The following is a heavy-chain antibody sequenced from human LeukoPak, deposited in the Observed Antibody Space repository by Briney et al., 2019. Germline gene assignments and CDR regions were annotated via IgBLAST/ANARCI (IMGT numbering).Heavy chain of an antibody. V-gene: IGHV5-51*01. CDR2: IYPDDSET. D-gene: IGHD3-10*01. CDR1: GYIFTNYW. CDR3: ARHDGSGSYLMVQH. Sequence: GESLKISCKASGYIFTNYWIGWVRQMPGKGLEWMGIIYPDDSETRYSPAFQGQVTISADKSTSTAYLQWSSLKASDTAMYYCARHDGSGSYLMVQHWGQGTLVTASS. J-gene: IGHJ1*01.